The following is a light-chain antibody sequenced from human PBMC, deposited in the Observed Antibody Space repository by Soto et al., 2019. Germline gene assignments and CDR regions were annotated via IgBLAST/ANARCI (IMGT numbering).Light chain of an antibody. Sequence: QSVLTQPASLSGSPGQSITISCTGTSSDVGTYNLVSWYQQHPGKAPKVMIYEGSKRPSGVPNRFSGSRSGNTASLTISGLQAEDEAEYYCCSYAGGSTFVFGTGTKVTVL. J-gene: IGLJ1*01. V-gene: IGLV2-23*01. CDR1: SSDVGTYNL. CDR2: EGS. CDR3: CSYAGGSTFV.